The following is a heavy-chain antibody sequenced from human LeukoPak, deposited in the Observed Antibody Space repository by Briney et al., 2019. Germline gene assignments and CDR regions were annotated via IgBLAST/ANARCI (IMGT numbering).Heavy chain of an antibody. V-gene: IGHV4-39*01. J-gene: IGHJ3*02. CDR3: ARPTAAAGPDAFDI. CDR2: IYYSGST. D-gene: IGHD6-13*01. CDR1: GGSISSSSYY. Sequence: SETLSLTCTVSGGSISSSSYYWGWIRQPPGKGLEWIGSIYYSGSTYYNPSLKSRVTISVDTSKNQFSLKLSSVTAADTAVYYCARPTAAAGPDAFDIWGQGTMVTVSS.